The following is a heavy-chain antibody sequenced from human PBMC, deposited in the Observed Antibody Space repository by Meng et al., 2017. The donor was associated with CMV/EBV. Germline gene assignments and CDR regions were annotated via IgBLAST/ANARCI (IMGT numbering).Heavy chain of an antibody. CDR1: GGSISSSSYY. D-gene: IGHD6-19*01. CDR2: IYYSGST. V-gene: IGHV4-39*07. CDR3: ARDNRIAVADIFDY. Sequence: SETLSLTCTVSGGSISSSSYYWGWIRQPPGKGLEWIGSIYYSGSTYYNPSLKSRFTISVDTSKNQFSLKLSSVTAADTAVYYCARDNRIAVADIFDYWGQGTLVTVSS. J-gene: IGHJ4*02.